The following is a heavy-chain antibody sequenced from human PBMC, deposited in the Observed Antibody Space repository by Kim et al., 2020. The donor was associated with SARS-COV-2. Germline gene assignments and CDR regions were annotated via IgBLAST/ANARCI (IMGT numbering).Heavy chain of an antibody. CDR1: GYGFSDFI. CDR2: IDPKNGDT. CDR3: ARDEVPTILGMEDV. V-gene: IGHV1-2*02. D-gene: IGHD3-3*02. Sequence: ASVKVSCKGSGYGFSDFIIHWVRQAPGQGLEWMGWIDPKNGDTHYAQSFQGRITMIRDTSVSTVYLDLSRLRSDDTSVYYCARDEVPTILGMEDVWGQGITVTVSS. J-gene: IGHJ6*02.